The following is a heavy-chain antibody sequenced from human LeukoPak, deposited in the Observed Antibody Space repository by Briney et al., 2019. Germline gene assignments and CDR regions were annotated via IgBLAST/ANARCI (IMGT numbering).Heavy chain of an antibody. CDR2: IKRKTDGGTT. CDR3: TTGNLGPH. V-gene: IGHV3-15*07. J-gene: IGHJ4*02. Sequence: GGSLRLSCAASGFTFNDAWMNWVRQAPGKGLEWVGRIKRKTDGGTTDYAAPVKGRFTISRDDSKNTLYLQMNSLKTEDTAVYYRTTGNLGPHWGQGTLVTVSS. CDR1: GFTFNDAW. D-gene: IGHD1-26*01.